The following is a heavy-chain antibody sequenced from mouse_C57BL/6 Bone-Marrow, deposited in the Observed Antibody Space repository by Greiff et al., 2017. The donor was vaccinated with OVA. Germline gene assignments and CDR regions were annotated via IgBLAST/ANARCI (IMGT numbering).Heavy chain of an antibody. CDR1: GFTFSSYG. D-gene: IGHD2-3*01. CDR2: ISSGGSYT. J-gene: IGHJ3*02. V-gene: IGHV5-6*01. CDR3: ARPPYDGYK. Sequence: EVQLVESGGDLVKPGGSLKLSCAASGFTFSSYGMSWVRQTPDKRLEWVATISSGGSYTYYPDSVKGRFTISRDNAKNTLYLQMSSLKSEDTAMYYCARPPYDGYKWGQGTLVTVSA.